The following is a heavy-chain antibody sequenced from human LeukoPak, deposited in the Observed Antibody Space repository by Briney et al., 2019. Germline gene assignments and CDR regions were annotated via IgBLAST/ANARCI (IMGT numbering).Heavy chain of an antibody. D-gene: IGHD3-3*01. J-gene: IGHJ6*02. V-gene: IGHV1-18*01. Sequence: ASVKVSCKASGYTFTSHGISWVRQAPGQGLEWMGLISGYNGDTKYAQRLQGRITMTTDTSTSTAYMELRSLRSDDTAVYYCARFTGFGAVIMPYFYGMDVWGQGTTVTVSS. CDR1: GYTFTSHG. CDR3: ARFTGFGAVIMPYFYGMDV. CDR2: ISGYNGDT.